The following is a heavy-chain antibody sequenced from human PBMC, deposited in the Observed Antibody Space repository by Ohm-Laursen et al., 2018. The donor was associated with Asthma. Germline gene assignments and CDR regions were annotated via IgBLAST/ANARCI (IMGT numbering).Heavy chain of an antibody. D-gene: IGHD3-9*01. CDR1: GGSVSSGHYY. Sequence: TLSLTCTVSGGSVSSGHYYWTWIRQHPGKGLEWIGNIHYSGSTIYNPSLESRLTISVDTSKNQFSLNLSSVTAADTAVYYCVREDFDWPPGYCDYWGQGTLVTVSS. CDR2: IHYSGST. J-gene: IGHJ4*02. V-gene: IGHV4-31*03. CDR3: VREDFDWPPGYCDY.